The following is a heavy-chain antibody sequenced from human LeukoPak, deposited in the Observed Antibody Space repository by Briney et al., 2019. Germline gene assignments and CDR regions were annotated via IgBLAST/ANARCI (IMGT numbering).Heavy chain of an antibody. CDR3: ARYYFYCGGDCFVDY. CDR1: GFTFSDYT. Sequence: GGSLRLSCAASGFTFSDYTMNWLRQAPGKGLEWVSSISGGSRTIYYVDSVKGRFTISRDNAKNSLYLQVNSLRAEDTAIYYGARYYFYCGGDCFVDYWGQGTLVTVSS. D-gene: IGHD2-21*02. J-gene: IGHJ4*02. CDR2: ISGGSRTI. V-gene: IGHV3-21*04.